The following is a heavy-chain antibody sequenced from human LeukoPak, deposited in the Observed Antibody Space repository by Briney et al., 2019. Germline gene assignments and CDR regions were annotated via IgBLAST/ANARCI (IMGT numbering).Heavy chain of an antibody. D-gene: IGHD6-13*01. V-gene: IGHV4-4*07. Sequence: KPSETLSLTCTVSGGSISSYYWSWIRQPAGKGLEWIGRIYSTGSTNYNPSLKSRVTMSVDTSKNQFSLKLSSVTAADTAVYYCARDSTGNSSSRKRSYYYYMDVWGKGTTVTVSS. CDR1: GGSISSYY. CDR2: IYSTGST. CDR3: ARDSTGNSSSRKRSYYYYMDV. J-gene: IGHJ6*03.